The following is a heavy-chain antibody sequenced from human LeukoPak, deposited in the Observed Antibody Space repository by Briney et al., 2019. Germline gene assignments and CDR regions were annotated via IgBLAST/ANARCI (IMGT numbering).Heavy chain of an antibody. CDR3: ARTSGYDFGTDFDY. V-gene: IGHV1-2*02. Sequence: ASVTVSCKASGYPFTGYYLHWARQAPGQGLEWMGWINPDSGGTDYEQKFQGRVTMTRDTSISTAYMELSRLRSDDTAVYYCARTSGYDFGTDFDYWGQGTLVTVSS. CDR1: GYPFTGYY. J-gene: IGHJ4*02. D-gene: IGHD5-12*01. CDR2: INPDSGGT.